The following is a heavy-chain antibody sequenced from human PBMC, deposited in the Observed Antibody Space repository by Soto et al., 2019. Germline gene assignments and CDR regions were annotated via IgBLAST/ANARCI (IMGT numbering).Heavy chain of an antibody. CDR1: GFTFGNYG. CDR2: IWFDGNKQ. V-gene: IGHV3-33*01. J-gene: IGHJ4*02. CDR3: ARGLQSLFDY. Sequence: PGGSLRLSCAASGFTFGNYGMHWVRQAPGKGLEWVAVIWFDGNKQHYADSVKGRFTISRDNSKNTLYVQMTSLRAEDTAAYYCARGLQSLFDYWGQGTLVTVSS.